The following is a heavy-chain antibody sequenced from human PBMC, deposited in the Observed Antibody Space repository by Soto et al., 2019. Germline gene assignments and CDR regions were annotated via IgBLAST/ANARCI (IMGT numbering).Heavy chain of an antibody. J-gene: IGHJ6*02. CDR2: ISGSGGST. D-gene: IGHD3-22*01. CDR3: AKDMGSSGYYLFHYGMDV. V-gene: IGHV3-23*01. CDR1: GFTFSSYA. Sequence: GGSLRLSCAASGFTFSSYAMSWVRQAPGKGLEWVSAISGSGGSTYYADSVKGRFTISRDNSKNTLYLQMNSLRAEDTAVYYCAKDMGSSGYYLFHYGMDVWGQGTTVTVSS.